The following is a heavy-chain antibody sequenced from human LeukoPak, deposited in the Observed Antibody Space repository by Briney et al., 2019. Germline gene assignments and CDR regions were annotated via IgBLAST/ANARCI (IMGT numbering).Heavy chain of an antibody. J-gene: IGHJ3*02. Sequence: PSETLSLTCTVSGGSISSNNYYWGWIRQSPGKGLEWIGSMYYSGSTYYNPSLKSRVTISVDTSKNQFSLKLSSVTAADTAVYYCARYEIVVVRGAFDIWGQGTMVTVSS. D-gene: IGHD3-22*01. CDR1: GGSISSNNYY. CDR3: ARYEIVVVRGAFDI. CDR2: MYYSGST. V-gene: IGHV4-39*01.